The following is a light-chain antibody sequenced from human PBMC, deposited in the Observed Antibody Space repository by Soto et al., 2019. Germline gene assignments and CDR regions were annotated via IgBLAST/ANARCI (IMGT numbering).Light chain of an antibody. V-gene: IGLV1-40*01. J-gene: IGLJ2*01. Sequence: QPVLTQPRSVSGAPGQRVTISCTGSSSNIGAGYDVHWYQQLPGTAPKLLIYGNSNRPSGVPDRFSGSKSGTSASLAITGLQAEDEADFYCQSYDSSLSGHVVFGGGTKLTVL. CDR2: GNS. CDR1: SSNIGAGYD. CDR3: QSYDSSLSGHVV.